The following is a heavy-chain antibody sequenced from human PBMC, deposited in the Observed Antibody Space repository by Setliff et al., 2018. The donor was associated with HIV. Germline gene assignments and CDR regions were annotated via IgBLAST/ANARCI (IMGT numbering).Heavy chain of an antibody. CDR2: IIPIFGTA. V-gene: IGHV1-69*06. Sequence: SVKVSCKASGGTFSSYAISWVRQAPGQGLEWMGGIIPIFGTANYAQKFQGRVTITADKSTSTAYMELSNLRSDDTAVYYCARDLKEDSGSDVIGLSSDTFDIWGQGTMGTVS. CDR3: ARDLKEDSGSDVIGLSSDTFDI. D-gene: IGHD5-12*01. J-gene: IGHJ3*02. CDR1: GGTFSSYA.